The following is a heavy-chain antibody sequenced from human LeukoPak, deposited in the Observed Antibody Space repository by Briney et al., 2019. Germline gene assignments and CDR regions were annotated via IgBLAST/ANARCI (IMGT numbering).Heavy chain of an antibody. J-gene: IGHJ4*02. CDR1: GYTFTGYY. D-gene: IGHD5-24*01. CDR3: ARLAQEMATINVYFDY. V-gene: IGHV1-2*02. CDR2: INPNSGGT. Sequence: ASVKVSCKASGYTFTGYYMHWVRQAPGQGLEWMGWINPNSGGTNYAQKFQGRVTMTRDTSISTAYMELSRLRSDDTAVYYCARLAQEMATINVYFDYWGQRTLVTVSS.